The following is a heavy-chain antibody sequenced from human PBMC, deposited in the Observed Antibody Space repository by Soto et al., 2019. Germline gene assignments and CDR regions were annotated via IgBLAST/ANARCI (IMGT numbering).Heavy chain of an antibody. J-gene: IGHJ4*02. CDR2: IYYSGST. D-gene: IGHD6-19*01. V-gene: IGHV4-59*08. Sequence: SETLSLTCTVSGDSISSYYWSWIRQPPGKGLEWIGYIYYSGSTYYNPSLKSRVTISVDTSKNQFSLKLSSVTAADTAVYYCARQVGGWAPWYFDYWGQGTLVTVSS. CDR3: ARQVGGWAPWYFDY. CDR1: GDSISSYY.